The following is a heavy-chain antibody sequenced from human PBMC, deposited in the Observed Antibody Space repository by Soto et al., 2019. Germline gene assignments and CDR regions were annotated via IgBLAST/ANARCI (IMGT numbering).Heavy chain of an antibody. CDR1: GFTFSSYA. CDR3: ARDRSYPRDTFDI. J-gene: IGHJ3*02. D-gene: IGHD5-18*01. Sequence: GGSLRLSCAVSGFTFSSYAMSWVRQAPGKGLEWVSGISGSGASTYYAESVKGRFTISRDNSKNTLYLEMNNLRAEDTAVYYCARDRSYPRDTFDIWGQGTMVTVSS. V-gene: IGHV3-23*01. CDR2: ISGSGAST.